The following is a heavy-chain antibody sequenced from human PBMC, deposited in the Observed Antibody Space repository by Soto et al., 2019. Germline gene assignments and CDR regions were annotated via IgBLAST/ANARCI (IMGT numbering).Heavy chain of an antibody. Sequence: ASVKVSCKASGYTFTSYGISWVRQAPGQGLEWMGWISAYNGNTNYAQKLQGRVTMTTDTSTSTAYMELRSLRSDDTAVYYCARDFASHTQVHWFDPWGQGTLVTVSS. J-gene: IGHJ5*02. CDR1: GYTFTSYG. CDR3: ARDFASHTQVHWFDP. D-gene: IGHD3-3*01. CDR2: ISAYNGNT. V-gene: IGHV1-18*01.